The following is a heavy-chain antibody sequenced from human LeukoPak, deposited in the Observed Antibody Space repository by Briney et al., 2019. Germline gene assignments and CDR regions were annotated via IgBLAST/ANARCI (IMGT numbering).Heavy chain of an antibody. CDR3: ARGDVEMATITLDY. D-gene: IGHD5-24*01. CDR1: GGSISSYY. CDR2: IYYSGST. V-gene: IGHV4-59*01. J-gene: IGHJ4*02. Sequence: SETLSLTCTVSGGSISSYYWSWIRQPPGKGLEWIGYIYYSGSTNYNPSLKSRVTISVDTSKNQFSLKLSSVTAADTAVYYCARGDVEMATITLDYWGQGTLVTVSS.